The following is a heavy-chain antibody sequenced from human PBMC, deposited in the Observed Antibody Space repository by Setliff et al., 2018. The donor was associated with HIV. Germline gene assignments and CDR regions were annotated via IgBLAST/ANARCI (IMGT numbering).Heavy chain of an antibody. Sequence: ASVKVSCKPSGSTFSTYDINWVRQATGQGLEWMGWMNPNSGNTGYAQKFQGRGTMTRNTSISTAYMELSSLRSDDTAVYYCASSWSRIRYYGMDVWGQGTTVTVSS. CDR1: GSTFSTYD. CDR2: MNPNSGNT. CDR3: ASSWSRIRYYGMDV. J-gene: IGHJ6*02. D-gene: IGHD6-13*01. V-gene: IGHV1-8*01.